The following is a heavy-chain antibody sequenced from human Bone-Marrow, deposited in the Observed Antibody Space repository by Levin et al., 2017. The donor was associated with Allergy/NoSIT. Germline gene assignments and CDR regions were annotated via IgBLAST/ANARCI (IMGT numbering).Heavy chain of an antibody. J-gene: IGHJ5*02. D-gene: IGHD3-9*01. V-gene: IGHV3-30-3*01. CDR2: ASYDGNNK. Sequence: RAGGSLRLSCVASGFIFSTYAMHWVRQAPGKGLEWVAVASYDGNNKYYADSVKGRFTISRDKSNNTLYLQMDSLRVEDTAVYYCARGLQFKYDVLTAYLPGWFDPWGEGTQVTVSS. CDR1: GFIFSTYA. CDR3: ARGLQFKYDVLTAYLPGWFDP.